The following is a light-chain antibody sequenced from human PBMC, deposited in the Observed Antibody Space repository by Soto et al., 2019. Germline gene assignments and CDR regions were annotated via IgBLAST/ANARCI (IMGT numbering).Light chain of an antibody. V-gene: IGKV1-8*01. CDR2: AAS. CDR1: QGISSY. J-gene: IGKJ5*01. CDR3: QQYYSYPRIT. Sequence: AVRMTQSPSSFSASTGDRVTITLRASQGISSYLAWYQQKPGKAPKLLIYAASTLQSGVPTRFSGSGSGTDFTLTISCLQSEDFATYYCQQYYSYPRITFGGGTRLEI.